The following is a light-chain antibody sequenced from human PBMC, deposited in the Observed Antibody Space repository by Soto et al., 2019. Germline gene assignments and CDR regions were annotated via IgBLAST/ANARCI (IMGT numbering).Light chain of an antibody. CDR2: AAS. Sequence: IQMTQSPSTLSASVGDRVIITCRASQSISDYLAWYQQKPGQAPKLLIYAASNLYTGVPSRFSGSRSGTEFTLTISSLQPEDFASYYCLQDYGDSWTFGQGTKVDIK. CDR3: LQDYGDSWT. V-gene: IGKV1-6*01. J-gene: IGKJ1*01. CDR1: QSISDY.